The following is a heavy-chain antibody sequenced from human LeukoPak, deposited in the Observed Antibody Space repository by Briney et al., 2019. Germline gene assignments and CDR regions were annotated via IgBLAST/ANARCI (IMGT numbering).Heavy chain of an antibody. V-gene: IGHV4-39*07. CDR1: AGSISSDSYY. CDR3: ARGPSFDP. J-gene: IGHJ5*02. Sequence: ASETLSLTCTVSAGSISSDSYYWGWIRQPPGKGLEWIGTIYYSGNTYYNPSLKSRLTISVDTSKNQFSLKLRSVTAADTALYYCARGPSFDPWGQGTLVTVSS. CDR2: IYYSGNT.